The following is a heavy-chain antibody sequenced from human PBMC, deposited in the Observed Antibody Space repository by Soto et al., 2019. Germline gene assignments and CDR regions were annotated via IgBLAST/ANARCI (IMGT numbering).Heavy chain of an antibody. D-gene: IGHD3-3*01. Sequence: AGGSLRLSCGGSGFTFSNARMNWGRQAPGKGVGWVGRIKSKTDGGTTDYAAPVKGRFTISRDDSKNTLYLQMNSLKTEDTAVYYCTTALRFLEWLLPPYYGMDVWGQGTTVTVSS. J-gene: IGHJ6*02. CDR3: TTALRFLEWLLPPYYGMDV. V-gene: IGHV3-15*07. CDR1: GFTFSNAR. CDR2: IKSKTDGGTT.